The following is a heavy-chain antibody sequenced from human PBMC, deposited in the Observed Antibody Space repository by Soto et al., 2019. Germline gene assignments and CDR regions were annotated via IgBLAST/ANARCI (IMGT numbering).Heavy chain of an antibody. J-gene: IGHJ4*02. V-gene: IGHV1-2*04. CDR1: GYTFTGYY. CDR3: ARDSGYDYDGLNY. Sequence: ASVKVSCKASGYTFTGYYMHWVRQAPGQGLEWMGWINPNSGGTNYAQKFQGWVTMTRDTSISTAYMELSRLRSDDTAVYYCARDSGYDYDGLNYWGQGTLVTVSS. D-gene: IGHD5-12*01. CDR2: INPNSGGT.